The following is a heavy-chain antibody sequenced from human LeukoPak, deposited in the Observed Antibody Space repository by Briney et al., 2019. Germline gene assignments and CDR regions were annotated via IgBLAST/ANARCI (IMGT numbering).Heavy chain of an antibody. D-gene: IGHD1-1*01. CDR2: IYYSGST. J-gene: IGHJ4*02. Sequence: SETLSLTCTVSGGSISSGGYYWSWIRQHPGKGLEWIGYIYYSGSTYYNPSLKSRVTISVGTSKNQFSLKLSSVTAADAAVYYCARARTGTTTFDYWGQGTLVTVSS. V-gene: IGHV4-31*03. CDR3: ARARTGTTTFDY. CDR1: GGSISSGGYY.